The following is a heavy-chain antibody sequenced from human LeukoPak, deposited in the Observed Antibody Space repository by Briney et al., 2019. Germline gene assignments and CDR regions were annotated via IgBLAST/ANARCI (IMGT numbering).Heavy chain of an antibody. D-gene: IGHD2-21*02. Sequence: AGGSLRLSCAASGFTFSDFEMNWVRQVPGKGLEWVSHIDGGGGSIFYADSVKGRFTVSRDNAKNSLYLRMNSLRVEDTAIYYCARELLLCGGDCNDYWGQGTLVTVSS. J-gene: IGHJ4*02. V-gene: IGHV3-48*03. CDR3: ARELLLCGGDCNDY. CDR1: GFTFSDFE. CDR2: IDGGGGSI.